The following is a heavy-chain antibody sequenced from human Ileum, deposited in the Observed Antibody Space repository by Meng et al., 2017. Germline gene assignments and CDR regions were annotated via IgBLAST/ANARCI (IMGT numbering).Heavy chain of an antibody. CDR3: ARIDYGGNGIEKYYIDY. CDR1: GGSISSTYW. Sequence: QLQEAGPGLVGPPGTLSLTCAVSGGSISSTYWWTWVRQSAGKGLEWIGEIHHSGSTNYNPSLKSRVTISVDKSKNQFSLNLRSVTAADTAVYYCARIDYGGNGIEKYYIDYWGQGTLVTVSS. V-gene: IGHV4-4*03. CDR2: IHHSGST. J-gene: IGHJ4*02. D-gene: IGHD4-23*01.